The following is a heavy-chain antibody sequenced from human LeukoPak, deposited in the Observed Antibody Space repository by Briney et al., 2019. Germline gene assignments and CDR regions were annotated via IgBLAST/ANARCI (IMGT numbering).Heavy chain of an antibody. J-gene: IGHJ4*02. Sequence: SETLSLTCTVSGGSISSYYWSWIRQPPGKGLEWIGYIYYSGSTNYNPSLKSRVTISVDTSKNQFSLKLSSVTAADTAVYYCAREGIVRTYDQWGQGTLVTVSS. D-gene: IGHD2/OR15-2a*01. CDR1: GGSISSYY. V-gene: IGHV4-59*12. CDR2: IYYSGST. CDR3: AREGIVRTYDQ.